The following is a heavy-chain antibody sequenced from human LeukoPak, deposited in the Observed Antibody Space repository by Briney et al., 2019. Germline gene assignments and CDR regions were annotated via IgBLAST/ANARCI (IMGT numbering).Heavy chain of an antibody. Sequence: GGSLRLSCAASGFTFSTYGMHWVRQTPGKGLEWVAVISYDGSNKYYTDSVKGRFTISRDNSKNTLYLQMNSLRAEDTAVYYCAKDTYDNSIWGQGTLVTASS. CDR2: ISYDGSNK. J-gene: IGHJ4*02. V-gene: IGHV3-30*18. CDR1: GFTFSTYG. CDR3: AKDTYDNSI. D-gene: IGHD3-22*01.